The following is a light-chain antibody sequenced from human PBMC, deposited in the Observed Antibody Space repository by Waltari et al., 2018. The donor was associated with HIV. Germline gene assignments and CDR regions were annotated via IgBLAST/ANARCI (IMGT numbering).Light chain of an antibody. J-gene: IGLJ2*01. CDR1: NSNIGSNT. V-gene: IGLV1-44*01. CDR3: AAWDDSLNGEVV. Sequence: QSVLTQPPSASGTPGQRVTISCSGRNSNIGSNTVTWYQQLPGTAPKLLIYGNTQRPPGVPDRFSGSRAGTSASLAISGLQSEEEADYYCAAWDDSLNGEVVFGGGTKLTVL. CDR2: GNT.